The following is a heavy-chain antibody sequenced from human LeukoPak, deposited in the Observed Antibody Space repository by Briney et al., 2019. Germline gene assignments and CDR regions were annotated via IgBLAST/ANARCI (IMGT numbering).Heavy chain of an antibody. CDR1: GFTFSNYA. CDR2: IREDGSEK. Sequence: GGSLRLSCAVSGFTFSNYAMTWVRQAPGKGLEWVASIREDGSEKTSVDSVKGRFTISRDNAKNSLYLQMDSLRAEDTAVYYCARGPTNGQAFDYWGQGTLVSVSS. CDR3: ARGPTNGQAFDY. V-gene: IGHV3-7*01. D-gene: IGHD2-8*01. J-gene: IGHJ4*02.